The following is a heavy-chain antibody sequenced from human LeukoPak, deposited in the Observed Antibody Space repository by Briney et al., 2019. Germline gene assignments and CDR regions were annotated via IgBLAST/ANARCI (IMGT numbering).Heavy chain of an antibody. J-gene: IGHJ4*02. D-gene: IGHD3-22*01. V-gene: IGHV4-59*08. CDR3: ARHRINYYDSSGYYYFDY. CDR2: IYYSGST. CDR1: SGSISSYY. Sequence: SETLSLTCTVSSGSISSYYWSWIRQPPGKGLEWIGYIYYSGSTNYNPSLKSRVTISVDTSKNQFSLKLSSVTAADTAVYYCARHRINYYDSSGYYYFDYWGQGTLVTVSS.